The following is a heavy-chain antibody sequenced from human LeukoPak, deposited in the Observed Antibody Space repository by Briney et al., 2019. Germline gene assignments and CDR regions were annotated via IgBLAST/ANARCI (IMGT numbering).Heavy chain of an antibody. CDR3: ARVVRTIVGATPRHYYYMDV. CDR2: IYTSGST. D-gene: IGHD1-26*01. Sequence: PSETLSLTCTVSGGSINNYYWSWIRQSPGKGLEWIGRIYTSGSTNYNPSLKSRVTISVDTSKNQFSLKLSSVTAADTAVYYCARVVRTIVGATPRHYYYMDVWGKGTTVTVSS. CDR1: GGSINNYY. J-gene: IGHJ6*03. V-gene: IGHV4-4*07.